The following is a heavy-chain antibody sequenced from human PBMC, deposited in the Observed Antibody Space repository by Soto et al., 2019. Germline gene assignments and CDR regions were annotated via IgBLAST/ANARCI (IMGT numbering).Heavy chain of an antibody. CDR2: IYYSGST. CDR3: ARGLGWLQPIDY. J-gene: IGHJ4*02. Sequence: SETLSLTCTVSGGSVSSASYYWSWIRQPPGKGLEWIGYIYYSGSTNYNPSFKSRVAISVDTSKNQFSLKLSSVTAADTAVYFCARGLGWLQPIDYWGQGALVTVSS. CDR1: GGSVSSASYY. V-gene: IGHV4-61*01. D-gene: IGHD5-18*01.